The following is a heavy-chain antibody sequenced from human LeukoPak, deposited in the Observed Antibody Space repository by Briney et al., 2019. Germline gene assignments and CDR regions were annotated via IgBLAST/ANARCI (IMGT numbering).Heavy chain of an antibody. Sequence: SVKVSCKASGGTFSSYAISWVRQAPGQGLEWMGGIFPIFGTANYAQKFQGRVTITTDESKSTAYMELSSLRSEDTAVYYCERSGVRGVINSGFDYWGQGTLVTVSS. V-gene: IGHV1-69*05. CDR2: IFPIFGTA. CDR1: GGTFSSYA. D-gene: IGHD3-10*01. J-gene: IGHJ4*02. CDR3: ERSGVRGVINSGFDY.